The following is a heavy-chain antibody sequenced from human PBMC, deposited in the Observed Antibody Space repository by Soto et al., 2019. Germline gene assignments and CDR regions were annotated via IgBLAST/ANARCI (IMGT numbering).Heavy chain of an antibody. CDR3: ARHSYTGYSSSWYDY. CDR1: GYSFTSYW. J-gene: IGHJ4*02. CDR2: IDPSDSYT. V-gene: IGHV5-10-1*01. D-gene: IGHD6-13*01. Sequence: PGESLKISCKGSGYSFTSYWIGWVRQMPGKGLEWMGRIDPSDSYTNYSPSFQGHVTISADKSISTAYLQWSSLKASDTAMYYCARHSYTGYSSSWYDYWGQGTLVTVSS.